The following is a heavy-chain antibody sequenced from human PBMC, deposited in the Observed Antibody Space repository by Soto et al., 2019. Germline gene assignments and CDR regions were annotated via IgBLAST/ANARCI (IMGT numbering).Heavy chain of an antibody. CDR2: IGNRGTGI. CDR3: ARDLRAVGMASRFDP. Sequence: GGSLRLSCEASGFTFGDYYMTWIRQAPGKGLEWVSFIGNRGTGIYYADSVKGRFTIFRDNAKNSLYLQMNSLRAEDTAMYYCARDLRAVGMASRFDPWGQGTLVTLSS. J-gene: IGHJ5*02. CDR1: GFTFGDYY. D-gene: IGHD6-13*01. V-gene: IGHV3-11*01.